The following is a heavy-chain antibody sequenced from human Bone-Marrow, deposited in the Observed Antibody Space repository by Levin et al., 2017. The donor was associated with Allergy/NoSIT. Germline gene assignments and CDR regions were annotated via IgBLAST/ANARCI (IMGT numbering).Heavy chain of an antibody. Sequence: PGGSLGLSCAASGFTFSSYSMNWVRQAPGKGLEWVSSISSSSSYIYYADSVKGRFTISRDNAKNSLYLQMNSLRAEDTAVYYCARTRGRNLEWFYGMDVWGQGTTVTVSS. D-gene: IGHD3-3*01. CDR2: ISSSSSYI. CDR1: GFTFSSYS. J-gene: IGHJ6*02. CDR3: ARTRGRNLEWFYGMDV. V-gene: IGHV3-21*01.